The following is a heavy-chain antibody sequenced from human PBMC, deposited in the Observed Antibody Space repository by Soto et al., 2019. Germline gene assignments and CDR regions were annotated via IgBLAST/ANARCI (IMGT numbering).Heavy chain of an antibody. D-gene: IGHD2-2*01. CDR3: ARSPAGDVVVPAAFMDV. V-gene: IGHV1-8*01. Sequence: QVQLVQSGAEVKKPGASVKVSCKASGYTFTSYDSNWVRQATGQGLEWMGWMNPNSGNTGYAQKFQGRVTMTRNTSISTAYMELSSLRSEDTAVYYCARSPAGDVVVPAAFMDVWGQGTTVTVSS. CDR1: GYTFTSYD. J-gene: IGHJ6*02. CDR2: MNPNSGNT.